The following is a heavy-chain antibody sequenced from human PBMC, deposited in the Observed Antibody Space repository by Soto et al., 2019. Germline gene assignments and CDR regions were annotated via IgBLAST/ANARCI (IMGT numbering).Heavy chain of an antibody. J-gene: IGHJ4*02. D-gene: IGHD6-19*01. CDR2: TYYRSKWYS. Sequence: SQTLSLTCAISGDSVSSTSTAWSWIRRSPSRGLEWLGRTYYRSKWYSDYAVSVKSRITINPDTSKNQFSLQLNSVTPEDTAVYYCARGSYYSGWVWGQGTLVTSPQ. CDR3: ARGSYYSGWV. V-gene: IGHV6-1*01. CDR1: GDSVSSTSTA.